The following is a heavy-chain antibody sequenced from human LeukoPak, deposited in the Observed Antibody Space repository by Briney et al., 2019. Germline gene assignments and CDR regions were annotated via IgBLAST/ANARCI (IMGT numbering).Heavy chain of an antibody. CDR3: AISLTRTSDY. D-gene: IGHD1-7*01. CDR2: INSDGKST. Sequence: GGSLRLSCAASGFTFTSYWMHWVRQGPGKGLVWVSRINSDGKSTTYAASVKGRFTISRDNTKNTLYLEMNSLRAEDTAVYYCAISLTRTSDYWGQGTLVTVSS. V-gene: IGHV3-74*01. J-gene: IGHJ4*02. CDR1: GFTFTSYW.